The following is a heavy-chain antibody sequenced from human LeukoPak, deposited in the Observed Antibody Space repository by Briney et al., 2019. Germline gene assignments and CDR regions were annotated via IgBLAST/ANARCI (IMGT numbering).Heavy chain of an antibody. CDR2: ISGSGGST. J-gene: IGHJ6*03. V-gene: IGHV3-23*01. D-gene: IGHD3-10*01. Sequence: GGSLRLSCAASGFTFSSYGMSWVRQAPGKGLEWVSAISGSGGSTYYADSVKGRFTISRDNSKNTLYLQMNSLRAEDTTVYYCAKRWGDTPYYYYYYMDVWGKGTTVTISS. CDR3: AKRWGDTPYYYYYYMDV. CDR1: GFTFSSYG.